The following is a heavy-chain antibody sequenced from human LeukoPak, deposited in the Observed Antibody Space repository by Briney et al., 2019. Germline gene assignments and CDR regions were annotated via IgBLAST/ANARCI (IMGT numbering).Heavy chain of an antibody. V-gene: IGHV3-23*01. CDR2: ISGSGDST. D-gene: IGHD3-10*01. CDR1: GFIFSSYA. Sequence: AGGSLRLSCAASGFIFSSYAMSWVRQAPGKGLEWVSAISGSGDSTYYADSVKGRFNISRDNSKNTLYLQLNSLRAEDTAVYYCAKDQGYYGSGSYKEYFQHWGQGTLVTVSS. CDR3: AKDQGYYGSGSYKEYFQH. J-gene: IGHJ1*01.